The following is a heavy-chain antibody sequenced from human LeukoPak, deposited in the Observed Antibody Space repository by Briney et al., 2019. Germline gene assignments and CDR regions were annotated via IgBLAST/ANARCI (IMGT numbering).Heavy chain of an antibody. Sequence: ASVKVSCKTSGYSFTSQDMHWVRQAPGQSLEWMGCINPGNGDTKYSQEFQGRVTITRDTYATTAYMELSSLRSDDMAVYYCTLYNYWGQGTLVTVSS. J-gene: IGHJ4*02. CDR1: GYSFTSQD. D-gene: IGHD2-2*02. V-gene: IGHV1-3*03. CDR2: INPGNGDT. CDR3: TLYNY.